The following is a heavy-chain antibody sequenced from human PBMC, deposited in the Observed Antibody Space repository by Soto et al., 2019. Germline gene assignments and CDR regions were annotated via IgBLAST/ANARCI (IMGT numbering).Heavy chain of an antibody. CDR3: AKDSAGGMDV. V-gene: IGHV3-30*18. Sequence: QVQLVESGGGVVQPGRSLRLSCAASGFTFSSYGMHWVRQAPGKGLEWVAVISYDGSNKYYADSVKGRFTISRDNSKNTLYLQMNSLRAEDTAVYYCAKDSAGGMDVWGQGTTVTVSS. CDR1: GFTFSSYG. J-gene: IGHJ6*02. CDR2: ISYDGSNK.